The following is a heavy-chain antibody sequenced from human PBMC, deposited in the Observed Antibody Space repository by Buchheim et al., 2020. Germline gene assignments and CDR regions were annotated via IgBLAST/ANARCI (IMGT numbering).Heavy chain of an antibody. D-gene: IGHD6-19*01. Sequence: EVQLVQSGAEVKKPGESLKISCKGSGYSFSNYWIGWVRQMPGKGLEWMGIIYPDDSDTRYSPSFQGQVTISAGKFIITAYPQWSSLRASDTAMYYCARQPSAYSSGWYNWGQGT. V-gene: IGHV5-51*01. CDR3: ARQPSAYSSGWYN. J-gene: IGHJ4*02. CDR1: GYSFSNYW. CDR2: IYPDDSDT.